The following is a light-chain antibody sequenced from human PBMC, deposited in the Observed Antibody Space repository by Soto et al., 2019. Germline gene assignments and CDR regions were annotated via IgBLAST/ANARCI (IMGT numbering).Light chain of an antibody. V-gene: IGKV3-20*01. J-gene: IGKJ2*01. CDR1: QSVSSNY. Sequence: EIVLTQSPGTLSLSPGERATLSCRASQSVSSNYLAWYQQKPGQAPRLLIYGASSRATGIPDRFSGSGSGTDFTLTITRLEPEDFAVYFCQQYCSSPLYTFGQGTKLEI. CDR2: GAS. CDR3: QQYCSSPLYT.